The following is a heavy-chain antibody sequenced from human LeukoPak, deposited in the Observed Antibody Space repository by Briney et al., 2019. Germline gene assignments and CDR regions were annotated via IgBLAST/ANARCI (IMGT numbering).Heavy chain of an antibody. CDR2: IWYDGSNK. D-gene: IGHD6-13*01. CDR3: AKEGIAAAGLFDY. Sequence: GGSLRLSCAASGFTFSSYGMHWVRQAPGKGLEWVAVIWYDGSNKYYADSVKGRFAISRDNSKNTLYLQMNSLRAEDTAVYYCAKEGIAAAGLFDYWGQGTLVTVSS. CDR1: GFTFSSYG. J-gene: IGHJ4*02. V-gene: IGHV3-33*06.